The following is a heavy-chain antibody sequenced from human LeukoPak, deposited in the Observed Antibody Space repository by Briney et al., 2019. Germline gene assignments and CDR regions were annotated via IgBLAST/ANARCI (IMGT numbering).Heavy chain of an antibody. CDR1: GFTFSSYG. CDR2: IRYDGSNK. V-gene: IGHV3-30*02. D-gene: IGHD3-22*01. Sequence: PGGSLRLSCAASGFTFSSYGMHWVRQAPGKGLEWVAFIRYDGSNKYYADSVKGRFTISRDNSKNTLYLQMNSLRAEDTAVYYCAKDRVTMIVVVDPPPDYWGQGTLVTVSS. CDR3: AKDRVTMIVVVDPPPDY. J-gene: IGHJ4*02.